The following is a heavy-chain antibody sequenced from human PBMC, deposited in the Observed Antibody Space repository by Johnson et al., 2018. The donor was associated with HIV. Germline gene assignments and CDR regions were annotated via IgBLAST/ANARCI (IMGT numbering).Heavy chain of an antibody. CDR3: ATRYYHPYSKEIAAFDI. CDR1: GFTFSSYA. J-gene: IGHJ3*02. Sequence: QVQLVESGGGVVQPGRSLRLSCAASGFTFSSYAMHWVRQAPGKGLEWVAFISYDGNNKYYADSVKGQFTISRDNSKNTRYLQMNSLRAEETAVYYCATRYYHPYSKEIAAFDIWGQGTMVTVSS. D-gene: IGHD2-15*01. V-gene: IGHV3-30-3*01. CDR2: ISYDGNNK.